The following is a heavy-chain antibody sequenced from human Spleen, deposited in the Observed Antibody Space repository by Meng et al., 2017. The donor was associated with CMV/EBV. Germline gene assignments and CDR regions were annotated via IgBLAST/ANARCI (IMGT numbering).Heavy chain of an antibody. CDR3: AQDNTSGWPNYYFDY. Sequence: GESLKISCAASGFTFSRYWMHWVRQAPGKGLVWVSRTSGDGSSTGYADSVKGRFTTSRDNAKNTVYLQMNSLRAEDTAVYYCAQDNTSGWPNYYFDYWGLGTLVTVSS. J-gene: IGHJ4*02. V-gene: IGHV3-74*01. D-gene: IGHD6-19*01. CDR2: TSGDGSST. CDR1: GFTFSRYW.